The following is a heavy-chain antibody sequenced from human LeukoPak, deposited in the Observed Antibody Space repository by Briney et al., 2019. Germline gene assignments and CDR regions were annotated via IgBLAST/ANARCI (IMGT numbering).Heavy chain of an antibody. CDR3: AREVWKYDY. CDR2: IDPSNGGP. V-gene: IGHV1-2*02. Sequence: ASVKVSCKTSGYAFTAYYIHWVRPAPGQGLEWMGWIDPSNGGPNYAQKFQGRVTMTRDTSISTAYMELSRLTSDDTAVYYCAREVWKYDYWGQGTLVIVSS. D-gene: IGHD1-1*01. J-gene: IGHJ4*02. CDR1: GYAFTAYY.